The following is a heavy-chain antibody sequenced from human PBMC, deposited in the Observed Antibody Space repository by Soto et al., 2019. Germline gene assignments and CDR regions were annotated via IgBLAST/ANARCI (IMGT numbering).Heavy chain of an antibody. CDR3: ARVGEAYCGGDCSNFDY. D-gene: IGHD2-21*02. Sequence: QVQLVESGGGVVQPGRSLRLSCAASGFTFSSYAMHWVRQAPGKGLEWVAVISYDGSNKYYADSVKGRFTISRDNSKNTLYLQMNSLRAEDTAVYYCARVGEAYCGGDCSNFDYWGQGTLVTVSS. CDR2: ISYDGSNK. V-gene: IGHV3-30-3*01. CDR1: GFTFSSYA. J-gene: IGHJ4*02.